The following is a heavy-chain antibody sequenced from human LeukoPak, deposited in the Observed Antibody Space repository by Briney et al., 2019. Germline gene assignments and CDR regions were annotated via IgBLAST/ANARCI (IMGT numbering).Heavy chain of an antibody. D-gene: IGHD5-18*01. CDR2: ISWNSGSI. CDR1: GFTFDDYA. Sequence: PGGSLRLSCAASGFTFDDYAMHWVRHAPGKGLEWVSGISWNSGSIGYADSVKGRFTISRDNAKNSLYLQMNSLRAEDTALYYCAGERGYSYGFGIWGQGTMVTVSS. J-gene: IGHJ3*02. CDR3: AGERGYSYGFGI. V-gene: IGHV3-9*01.